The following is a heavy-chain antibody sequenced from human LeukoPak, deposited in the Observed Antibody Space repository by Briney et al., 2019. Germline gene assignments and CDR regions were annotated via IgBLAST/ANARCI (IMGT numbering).Heavy chain of an antibody. CDR3: ARGISSGRKSGFDY. J-gene: IGHJ4*02. CDR2: IYTSGST. D-gene: IGHD6-19*01. CDR1: GGSISSGSYY. V-gene: IGHV4-61*02. Sequence: PSQTLSLTCTVSGGSISSGSYYWGWVRQPAGRGLEWIGRIYTSGSTNYNPSLKSRVTISVDTSKNQFSLKLSSVTAADTAVYYCARGISSGRKSGFDYWGQGTLVTVSS.